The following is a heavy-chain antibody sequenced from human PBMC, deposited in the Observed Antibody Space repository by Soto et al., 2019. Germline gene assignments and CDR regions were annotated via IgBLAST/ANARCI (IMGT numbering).Heavy chain of an antibody. V-gene: IGHV4-59*01. D-gene: IGHD4-17*01. CDR1: GGSISSYY. CDR2: IYYSGST. Sequence: PSETLSLTCAVSGGSISSYYWSWIRQPPGKGLEWIGYIYYSGSTNYNPSLKSRVTISVDTSKNQFSLTLSSVTAADTAVYYCARFSRGDYVGYWGQGTLVTVSS. CDR3: ARFSRGDYVGY. J-gene: IGHJ4*02.